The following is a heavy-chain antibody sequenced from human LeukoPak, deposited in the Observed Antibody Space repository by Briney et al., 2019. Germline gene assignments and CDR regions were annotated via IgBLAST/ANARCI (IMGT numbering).Heavy chain of an antibody. Sequence: SETLSLTCTVSNGSLNNYYWAWIRQPPGKELEWIGYVYYSGSTNYNPSLKSRVTMSVDTSTNEFSLQLTSVTAADTAVYFCAREIQGRGACYSDYWGQGKLVTVSS. CDR3: AREIQGRGACYSDY. J-gene: IGHJ4*03. CDR2: VYYSGST. V-gene: IGHV4-59*01. CDR1: NGSLNNYY. D-gene: IGHD3-10*01.